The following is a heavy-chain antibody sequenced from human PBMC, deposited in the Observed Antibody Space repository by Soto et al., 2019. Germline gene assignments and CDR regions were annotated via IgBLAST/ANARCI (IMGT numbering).Heavy chain of an antibody. V-gene: IGHV3-23*01. CDR2: ISGSGGST. D-gene: IGHD6-19*01. CDR3: AKDRSRGSSGSEVFDY. Sequence: GGSLRLSCAASGFTFSSYAMSWVRQAPGKGLEWVSAISGSGGSTYYADSVKGRFTISRDNSKNTLYLQMNSLRAEDTAVYYCAKDRSRGSSGSEVFDYWGQGTLVTVSS. J-gene: IGHJ4*02. CDR1: GFTFSSYA.